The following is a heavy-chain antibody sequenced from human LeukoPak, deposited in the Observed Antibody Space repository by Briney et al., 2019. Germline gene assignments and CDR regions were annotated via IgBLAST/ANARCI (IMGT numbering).Heavy chain of an antibody. D-gene: IGHD3-16*01. CDR1: GFSLTASGVG. J-gene: IGHJ5*02. Sequence: ESGPTLVNPTEALTLTCTLSGFSLTASGVGVGWIRQPPGKALEWLALIYWDDDKRYSPSLKSRLSITKDTSKNQVVLTMTNMDPVDTATYYCAHRSYWGNWFDPWGQGTLVTVSS. V-gene: IGHV2-5*02. CDR3: AHRSYWGNWFDP. CDR2: IYWDDDK.